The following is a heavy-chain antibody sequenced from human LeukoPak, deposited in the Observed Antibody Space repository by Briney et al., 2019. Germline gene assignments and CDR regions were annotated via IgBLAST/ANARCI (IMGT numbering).Heavy chain of an antibody. CDR1: GITFSCGTCW. V-gene: IGHV3-33*08. Sequence: GGSLRLSCAASGITFSCGTCWMTWVRQAPGKGLEWVTFIWYDASNKYYAESVKGRFTISRDNSRNTLFLQMNSLRAEDTAIYYCATDISTHYFGSWGQGTLVTVSS. CDR2: IWYDASNK. CDR3: ATDISTHYFGS. J-gene: IGHJ4*02. D-gene: IGHD3-9*01.